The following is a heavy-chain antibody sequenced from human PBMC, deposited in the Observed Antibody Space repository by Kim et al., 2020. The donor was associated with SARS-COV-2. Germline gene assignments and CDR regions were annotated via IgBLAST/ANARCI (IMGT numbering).Heavy chain of an antibody. D-gene: IGHD5-18*01. CDR2: INHSGST. V-gene: IGHV4-34*01. CDR1: GGSFSGYY. Sequence: SETLSLTCAVYGGSFSGYYWSWIRQPPGKGLEWIGEINHSGSTNYNPSLKSRVTISVDTSKNQFSLKLSSVTAADTAVYYCASGGGYGGNYYGMDVWGQGTTVTVSS. CDR3: ASGGGYGGNYYGMDV. J-gene: IGHJ6*02.